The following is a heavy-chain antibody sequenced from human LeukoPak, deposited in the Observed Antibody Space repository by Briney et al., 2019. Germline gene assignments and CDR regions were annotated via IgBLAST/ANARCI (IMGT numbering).Heavy chain of an antibody. CDR2: INHSGST. CDR3: ARVGLSSGWSDY. Sequence: SETLSLTCAVYGGSFSGYYWSRIRQPPGKGLEWIGEINHSGSTNYNPSLKSRVTISVDTSKNQFSLKLSSVTAADTAVYYCARVGLSSGWSDYWGQGTLVTVSS. D-gene: IGHD6-19*01. J-gene: IGHJ4*02. V-gene: IGHV4-34*01. CDR1: GGSFSGYY.